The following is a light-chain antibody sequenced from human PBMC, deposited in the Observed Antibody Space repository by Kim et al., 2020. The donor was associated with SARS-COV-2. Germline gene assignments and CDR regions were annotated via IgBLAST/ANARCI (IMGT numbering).Light chain of an antibody. Sequence: QSIPIFWAGTNSDVVVYNYGSSYKQHTGKTPKHMIYDVSNRPSGVSKRFSGSKSGNTASLTISGLQGEDEADYYFSSYTSSITPWLFGGGTQLTVL. CDR1: NSDVVVYNY. CDR2: DVS. CDR3: SSYTSSITPWL. V-gene: IGLV2-14*03. J-gene: IGLJ3*02.